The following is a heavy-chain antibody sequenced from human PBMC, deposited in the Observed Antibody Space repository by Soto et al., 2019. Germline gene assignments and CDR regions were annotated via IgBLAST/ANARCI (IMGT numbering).Heavy chain of an antibody. CDR2: IYYSGTT. D-gene: IGHD4-17*01. V-gene: IGHV4-39*01. CDR3: GAKDYGAKGYSFET. J-gene: IGHJ4*02. CDR1: IGSISSSSSY. Sequence: QLQLQESGPGLVKPSETLSLTCTVSIGSISSSSSYWGWIRQPPGKGLEWIGSIYYSGTTYYNPSLKSRVTISIDSSKTQFSLKLTSVTTADTAVYYCGAKDYGAKGYSFETWGQGTLVTVSS.